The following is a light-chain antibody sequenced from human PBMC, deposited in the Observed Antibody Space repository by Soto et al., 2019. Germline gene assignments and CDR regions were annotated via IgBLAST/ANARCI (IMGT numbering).Light chain of an antibody. V-gene: IGKV3-20*01. J-gene: IGKJ2*01. Sequence: EIVLTQSPDTLSLSPGERATLSCRASQSASNSLAWYQQKPGQAPRLLIYGATSRATGIPDRFSGSGSGTDLTLTISRLEPDDFAVYSCQQYASSPYTFGQGTKLQIK. CDR3: QQYASSPYT. CDR2: GAT. CDR1: QSASNS.